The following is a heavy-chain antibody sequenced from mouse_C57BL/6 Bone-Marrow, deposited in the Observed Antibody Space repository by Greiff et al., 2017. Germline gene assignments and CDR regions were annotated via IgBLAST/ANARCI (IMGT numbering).Heavy chain of an antibody. Sequence: QVQLQQSGAELARPGASVKLSCKASGYTFTSYGISWVKQRTGQGLEWIGEIYPRSGNTYYNEKFKGKATLTADKSSSTAYMELRSLTSEDSAVYFAARDYYGSSYGYFDYWGQGTTLTGSS. CDR3: ARDYYGSSYGYFDY. D-gene: IGHD1-1*01. CDR1: GYTFTSYG. J-gene: IGHJ2*01. V-gene: IGHV1-81*01. CDR2: IYPRSGNT.